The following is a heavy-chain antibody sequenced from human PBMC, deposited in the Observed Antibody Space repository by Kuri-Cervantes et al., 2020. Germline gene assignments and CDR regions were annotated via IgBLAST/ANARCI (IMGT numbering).Heavy chain of an antibody. CDR3: ATYSQSNNVAPEY. V-gene: IGHV3-23*01. CDR1: EFTFSNSA. Sequence: GGSLRLSCVASEFTFSNSAMSWVRQAPGKGLEWVSAIGTGGDTYYADSVKGRFTISRDNSKNTMFLQMSTLRAEDTALYYCATYSQSNNVAPEYWGQGTLVTVSS. CDR2: IGTGGDT. D-gene: IGHD1-26*01. J-gene: IGHJ1*01.